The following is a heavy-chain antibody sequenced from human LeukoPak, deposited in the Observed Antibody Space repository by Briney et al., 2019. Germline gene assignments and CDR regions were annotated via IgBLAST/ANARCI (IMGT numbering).Heavy chain of an antibody. Sequence: GGSLRLSCAASGFTSSSYAMSWVRQAPGKGLEWVSAISGSGGSTYYADSVKGRFTISRDNSKNTLYLQMNSLRAEDTAVYYCAKDSFQWLVPDYWGQGTLVTVSS. J-gene: IGHJ4*02. CDR2: ISGSGGST. D-gene: IGHD6-19*01. V-gene: IGHV3-23*01. CDR1: GFTSSSYA. CDR3: AKDSFQWLVPDY.